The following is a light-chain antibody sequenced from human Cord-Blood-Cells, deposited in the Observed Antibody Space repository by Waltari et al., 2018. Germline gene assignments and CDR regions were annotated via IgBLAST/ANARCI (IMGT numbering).Light chain of an antibody. CDR3: CSYAGSSTYV. J-gene: IGLJ1*01. Sequence: QSALTQPASVSGSPGQSITISCTGTSSDVGSYNLFSWYQQHPGKAPKLLIYEVSKRPSGRVKPCSGSKSGKPASLTSSGLQAEDEADYYCCSYAGSSTYVFGTGTKVTVL. V-gene: IGLV2-23*02. CDR2: EVS. CDR1: SSDVGSYNL.